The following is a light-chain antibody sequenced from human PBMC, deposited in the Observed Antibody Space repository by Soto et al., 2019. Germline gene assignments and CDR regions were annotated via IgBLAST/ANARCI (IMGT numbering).Light chain of an antibody. V-gene: IGKV3-15*01. CDR1: QSASNN. J-gene: IGKJ1*01. CDR2: GAS. CDR3: HQYNNWPPWT. Sequence: EGGWPQSAGSRSLARGERAALSCRAGQSASNNYLAWYQQTPGQAPRLLIYGASTRATGIPARFSGSGSGTEFTLTISSLQSEDFAVYYCHQYNNWPPWTVGQGTKVDIK.